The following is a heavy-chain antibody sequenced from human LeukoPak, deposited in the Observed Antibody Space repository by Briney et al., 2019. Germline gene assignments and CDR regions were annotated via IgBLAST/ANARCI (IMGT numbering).Heavy chain of an antibody. D-gene: IGHD3-9*01. CDR3: AKGGDYDILTGYYKDY. CDR1: GFTYDDYA. CDR2: INWNSGSI. J-gene: IGHJ4*02. Sequence: SLRLSCAASGFTYDDYAMHWVRQAPGKDLEWVSSINWNSGSIGYADSVKGRFTISRNNAKNSLYLQMNSLRAEDTALYYCAKGGDYDILTGYYKDYWGQGTLVTVSS. V-gene: IGHV3-9*01.